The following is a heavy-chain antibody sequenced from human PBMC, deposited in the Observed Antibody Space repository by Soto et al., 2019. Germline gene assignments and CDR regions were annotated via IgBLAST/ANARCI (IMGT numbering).Heavy chain of an antibody. CDR3: ANYIGSDDSSGWSYYYYYGMDV. J-gene: IGHJ6*02. CDR2: IIPIFGTA. Sequence: ASVKVSCKASGGTFSSYAISWVRQAPGQGLEWMGGIIPIFGTANYAQKFQGRVTITADESTSTAYMELSSLRSEDTAVYYCANYIGSDDSSGWSYYYYYGMDVWGQGTTVTVSS. D-gene: IGHD6-19*01. V-gene: IGHV1-69*13. CDR1: GGTFSSYA.